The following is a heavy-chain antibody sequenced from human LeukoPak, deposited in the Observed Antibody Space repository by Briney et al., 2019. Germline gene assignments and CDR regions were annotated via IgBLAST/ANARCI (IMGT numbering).Heavy chain of an antibody. D-gene: IGHD6-13*01. CDR2: IYYSGST. J-gene: IGHJ4*02. Sequence: SETLSLTCTVSGGSISSGGYYWSWIRQHPGKGLEWIGYIYYSGSTYYNPSLKSRVTISVDRSKNQFSLKLSSVTAADTAVYYCAREERIAAAGPFLFDYWGQGTLVTVSS. CDR3: AREERIAAAGPFLFDY. CDR1: GGSISSGGYY. V-gene: IGHV4-31*03.